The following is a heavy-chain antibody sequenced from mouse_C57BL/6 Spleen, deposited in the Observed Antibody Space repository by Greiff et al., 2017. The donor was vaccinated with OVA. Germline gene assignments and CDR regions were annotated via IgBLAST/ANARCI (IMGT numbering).Heavy chain of an antibody. D-gene: IGHD4-1*01. CDR2: ISAGGSYT. J-gene: IGHJ2*01. CDR1: GFTFSSYA. CDR3: ARDRWAGTGYIDY. V-gene: IGHV5-4*01. Sequence: EVQRVESGGGLVKPGGSLKLSCAASGFTFSSYAMSWVSQTPEKRLEWVATISAGGSYTYYPDNVKGRFTISRDNAKNNLYLQMSHLKSEDTAMYYCARDRWAGTGYIDYWGQGTTLTVSS.